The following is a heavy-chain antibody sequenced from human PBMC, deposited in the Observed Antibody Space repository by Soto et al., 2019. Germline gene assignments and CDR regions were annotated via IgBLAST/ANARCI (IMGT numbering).Heavy chain of an antibody. Sequence: SGPTLVNPTQALTLTCTFSGFSLRTTGVGVGWIRQPPGKALEWLALLYWDDDNRYNPSLKSRLTLTKDTSKSQVVLTLTNVDPVDTATYYCAQHPPQDRGVFDIWGKGTMVTVSS. D-gene: IGHD2-8*01. V-gene: IGHV2-5*02. CDR3: AQHPPQDRGVFDI. J-gene: IGHJ3*02. CDR1: GFSLRTTGVG. CDR2: LYWDDDN.